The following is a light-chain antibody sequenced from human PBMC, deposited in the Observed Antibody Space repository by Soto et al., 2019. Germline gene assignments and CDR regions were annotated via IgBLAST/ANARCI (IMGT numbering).Light chain of an antibody. J-gene: IGKJ1*01. Sequence: DIVMTQSPLSLPVTPGEPASISCRSSQSLLHSNGYNYLDWYLQKPRQSPQLLIYLGSNRASGVPDRFSGSGSGTDFTLKISRVEAEDVGVYYCMPWTFGQGTKVEIK. CDR3: MPWT. CDR1: QSLLHSNGYNY. V-gene: IGKV2-28*01. CDR2: LGS.